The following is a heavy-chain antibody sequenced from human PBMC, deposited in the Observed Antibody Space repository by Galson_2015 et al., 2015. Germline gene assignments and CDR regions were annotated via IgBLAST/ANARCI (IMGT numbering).Heavy chain of an antibody. CDR3: ARDVYSNDFDY. Sequence: YDGSNKYYADSVQGRFTISRDNAKHSLYLQMNSLRAEDTAVYYCARDVYSNDFDYWGQGTLVTVSS. V-gene: IGHV3-33*01. J-gene: IGHJ4*02. CDR2: YDGSNK. D-gene: IGHD4-11*01.